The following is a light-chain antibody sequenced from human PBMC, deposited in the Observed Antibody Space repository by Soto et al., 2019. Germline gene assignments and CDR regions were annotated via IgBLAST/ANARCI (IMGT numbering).Light chain of an antibody. Sequence: QSALTQPASVSGSPGQSITISCTETSSDVGSYNLVSWYQQHPGKAPKLMIYEGSKRPSGVSNRFSGSKSGNTASLTISGLQAEDEADYYCCSYAGSSTLVFGGGTKVTVL. J-gene: IGLJ2*01. CDR1: SSDVGSYNL. CDR2: EGS. CDR3: CSYAGSSTLV. V-gene: IGLV2-23*01.